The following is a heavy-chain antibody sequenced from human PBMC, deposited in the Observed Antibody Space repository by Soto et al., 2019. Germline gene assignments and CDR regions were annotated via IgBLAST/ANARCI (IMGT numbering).Heavy chain of an antibody. J-gene: IGHJ2*01. CDR2: IYYSGST. D-gene: IGHD1-1*01. Sequence: QVQLQESGPGLVKPSETLSLTCTVSGGSISSYYWSWIRQPPGKGLEWIGYIYYSGSTNYNPYLTSRVTISVDTSKNQFSLKLSSVTAADTAEYYCARIHTLDPTVSCHLWGRGTLVTVSS. CDR1: GGSISSYY. CDR3: ARIHTLDPTVSCHL. V-gene: IGHV4-59*01.